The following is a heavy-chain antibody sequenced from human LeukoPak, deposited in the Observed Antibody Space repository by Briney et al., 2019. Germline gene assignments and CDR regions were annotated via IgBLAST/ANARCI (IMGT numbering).Heavy chain of an antibody. CDR3: AGGATRRFDY. D-gene: IGHD1-26*01. J-gene: IGHJ4*02. CDR1: GDTFNNYA. CDR2: IIHVFGTP. Sequence: EASVKVSCKTSGDTFNNYAFSWVRQAPGQGLEWMGGIIHVFGTPNYAQKFQGRVTISTDDLKTTAYLELSNLRSEDTAVYYCAGGATRRFDYWGQGTLVTVSP. V-gene: IGHV1-69*05.